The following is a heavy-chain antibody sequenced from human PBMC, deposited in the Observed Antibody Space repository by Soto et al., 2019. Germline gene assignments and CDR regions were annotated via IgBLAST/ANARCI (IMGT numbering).Heavy chain of an antibody. CDR2: ISGSGGST. J-gene: IGHJ5*02. CDR3: AKDLGSTTVTTDWFDP. Sequence: GGSLRLSCAASGFTFSSYAMSWVRQAPGKGLEWVSAISGSGGSTYYADSVKGRFTISRDNSKNTLYLQMNSLRAEDTAVYYCAKDLGSTTVTTDWFDPWCQGTLVTVS. D-gene: IGHD4-17*01. V-gene: IGHV3-23*01. CDR1: GFTFSSYA.